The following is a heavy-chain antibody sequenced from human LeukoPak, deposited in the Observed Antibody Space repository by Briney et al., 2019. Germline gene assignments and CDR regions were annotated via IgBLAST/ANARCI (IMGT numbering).Heavy chain of an antibody. CDR3: AKVPYSDYGSGRPPFMDV. Sequence: GSLRLSCAASGFTFSNYAMSWVRQAPGEVLEWVSTISDSGTSTYYADSVKGRFTISRDNSKNTLYLQMDSLRGEDTAIYYCAKVPYSDYGSGRPPFMDVWGQGTTVAVSS. D-gene: IGHD3-10*01. CDR2: ISDSGTST. CDR1: GFTFSNYA. J-gene: IGHJ6*02. V-gene: IGHV3-23*01.